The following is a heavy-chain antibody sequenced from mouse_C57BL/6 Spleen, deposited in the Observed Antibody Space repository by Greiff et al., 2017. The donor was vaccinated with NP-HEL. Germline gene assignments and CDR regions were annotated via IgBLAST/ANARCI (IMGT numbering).Heavy chain of an antibody. Sequence: QVQLQQPGAELVKPGASVKLSCKASGYTFTSYWMHWVKQRPGQGLEWIGMIHPNSGSTNYNEKFKSKATLPVDNSSSTAYMQLSSLTSEDSAVYYCARRGYYDPVDVWGTGTTVTVSS. CDR3: ARRGYYDPVDV. CDR2: IHPNSGST. D-gene: IGHD2-4*01. V-gene: IGHV1-64*01. J-gene: IGHJ1*03. CDR1: GYTFTSYW.